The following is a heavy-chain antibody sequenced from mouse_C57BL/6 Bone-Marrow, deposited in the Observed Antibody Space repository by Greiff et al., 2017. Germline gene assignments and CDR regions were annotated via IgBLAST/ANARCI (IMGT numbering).Heavy chain of an antibody. V-gene: IGHV1-54*01. Sequence: QVQLQQSGAELVRPGTSVKVSCKASGYAFTNYLIEWVKQRPGQGLEWIGVINPGSGGTNYNEKFKGKATLTADKSSSTAYMQRSSLTSEDAAVYFCARGRATGAMDYWGQGTAVTVAS. J-gene: IGHJ4*01. CDR2: INPGSGGT. CDR3: ARGRATGAMDY. D-gene: IGHD4-1*01. CDR1: GYAFTNYL.